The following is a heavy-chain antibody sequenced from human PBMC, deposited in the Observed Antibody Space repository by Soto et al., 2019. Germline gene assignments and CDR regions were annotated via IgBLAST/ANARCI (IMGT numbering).Heavy chain of an antibody. Sequence: PSETLSLTCTVSGGSISSGGYYWSWIRQHPGKGLEWIGYIYYSGSTYYNPSLKSRVTISVDTSKNQFSLKLSSVTAADTAVYYCSRTVGLLPSSTWFDPWGQGTLVTVSS. CDR2: IYYSGST. D-gene: IGHD1-26*01. J-gene: IGHJ5*02. V-gene: IGHV4-31*03. CDR1: GGSISSGGYY. CDR3: SRTVGLLPSSTWFDP.